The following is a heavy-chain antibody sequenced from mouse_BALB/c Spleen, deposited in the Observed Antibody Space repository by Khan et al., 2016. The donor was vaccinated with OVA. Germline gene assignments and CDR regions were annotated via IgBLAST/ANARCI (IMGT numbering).Heavy chain of an antibody. CDR1: GYTFTDYA. Sequence: QVRLQQSGAELVRPGVSVKISCKGSGYTFTDYAMHWVKQSHTKSLEWIGVISTYYDDASYNQKFKGKATMTIDKSSSQAYLELARLTSEDSAIYYCARNYYGTRNAMDYWGQGTSVTVSS. D-gene: IGHD1-1*01. J-gene: IGHJ4*01. CDR2: ISTYYDDA. V-gene: IGHV1S137*01. CDR3: ARNYYGTRNAMDY.